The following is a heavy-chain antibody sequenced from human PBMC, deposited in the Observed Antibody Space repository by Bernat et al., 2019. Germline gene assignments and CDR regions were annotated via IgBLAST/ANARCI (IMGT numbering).Heavy chain of an antibody. Sequence: QVQLVQSGAEVKKPGSSVKVSCKASGGTFSSYAISWVRQAPGQGLEWMGGIIPIFGTANYAQKFQGRVTITADKSTSTAYMELSSLRSEDTAVYYCAREGVVAATGEYYYYYYYMDVWGKGTTVTVSS. D-gene: IGHD2-15*01. J-gene: IGHJ6*03. CDR1: GGTFSSYA. V-gene: IGHV1-69*06. CDR3: AREGVVAATGEYYYYYYYMDV. CDR2: IIPIFGTA.